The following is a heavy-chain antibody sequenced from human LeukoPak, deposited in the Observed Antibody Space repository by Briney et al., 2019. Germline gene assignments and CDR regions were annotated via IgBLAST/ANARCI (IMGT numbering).Heavy chain of an antibody. CDR3: ARDKGDYWFDP. CDR1: GYTFTGYY. V-gene: IGHV1-2*02. Sequence: GASVTVSCTASGYTFTGYYMHWVRQAPGQGLEWMGWINPNSGGTNYAQKFQGRVTMTRDTSISTAYMELSRLRSDDTAVYYCARDKGDYWFDPWGQGTLVTVSS. D-gene: IGHD2-21*02. CDR2: INPNSGGT. J-gene: IGHJ5*02.